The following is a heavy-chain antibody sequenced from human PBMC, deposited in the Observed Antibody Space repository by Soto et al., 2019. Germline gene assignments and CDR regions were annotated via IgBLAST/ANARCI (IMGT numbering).Heavy chain of an antibody. V-gene: IGHV4-30-4*01. D-gene: IGHD1-1*01. CDR1: GGSMSSGDYY. Sequence: KTSETLSLTCTVSGGSMSSGDYYWSWIRQPPGKGLEWIGYILYSGSTYYNPSLKSRVTMSVDTSKNQFSLKLSSVTAADTAVYYCARDLWVEPELYYYGMDVWGQGTTVTVSS. J-gene: IGHJ6*02. CDR3: ARDLWVEPELYYYGMDV. CDR2: ILYSGST.